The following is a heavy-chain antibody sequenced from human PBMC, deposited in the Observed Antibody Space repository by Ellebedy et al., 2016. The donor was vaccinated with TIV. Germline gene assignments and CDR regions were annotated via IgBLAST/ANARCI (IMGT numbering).Heavy chain of an antibody. CDR3: ARDTSSSADY. D-gene: IGHD6-6*01. CDR2: ISGYNGNT. V-gene: IGHV1-18*04. Sequence: AASVKVSCKASGYTFTNYGISWVRQAPGQGLEWMGWISGYNGNTYSAQKLQGRVTMTTDTSTSTAYMELRSLRSDDTAVYYCARDTSSSADYWGQGTLVTVSS. J-gene: IGHJ4*02. CDR1: GYTFTNYG.